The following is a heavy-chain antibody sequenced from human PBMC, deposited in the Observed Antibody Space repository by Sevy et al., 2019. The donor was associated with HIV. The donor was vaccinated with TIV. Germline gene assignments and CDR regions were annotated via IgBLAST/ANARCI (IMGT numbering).Heavy chain of an antibody. J-gene: IGHJ4*02. V-gene: IGHV3-7*01. Sequence: GGSLRLSCEVSGFTFSTYWMTWVRQAPGKGLEWVANIKQDGTETSYVDSVRGRFTISRDNAKKSLCLQLDNLRVEDTAVYYCARALADWGSFHYSLWGQGTLVTVSS. CDR1: GFTFSTYW. D-gene: IGHD3-16*02. CDR3: ARALADWGSFHYSL. CDR2: IKQDGTET.